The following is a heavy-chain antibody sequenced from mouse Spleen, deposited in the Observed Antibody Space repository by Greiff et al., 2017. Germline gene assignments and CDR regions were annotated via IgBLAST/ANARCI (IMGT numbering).Heavy chain of an antibody. V-gene: IGHV1-42*01. CDR1: GYSFTGYY. Sequence: VQLQQSGPELVKPGASVKISCKASGYSFTGYYMNWVKQSPEKSLEWIGEINPSTGGTTYNQKFKAKATLTVDKSSSTAYMQLKSLTSEDSAVYYCARRGHYDLYYFDYWGQGTTLTVSS. J-gene: IGHJ2*01. D-gene: IGHD2-4*01. CDR3: ARRGHYDLYYFDY. CDR2: INPSTGGT.